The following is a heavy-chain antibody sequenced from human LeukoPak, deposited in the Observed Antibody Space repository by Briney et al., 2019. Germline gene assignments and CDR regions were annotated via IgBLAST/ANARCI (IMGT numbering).Heavy chain of an antibody. J-gene: IGHJ4*02. CDR3: AKDPSPTMIVVVTPGLSYDY. CDR1: GFTLSSYA. V-gene: IGHV3-23*01. Sequence: GGSLRLSCAASGFTLSSYAMSWVRQAPGKGLEWVSAISDTGNTYHADSVKGRFTISRDSSKNTLFLQMNRLRPEDAAVYYCAKDPSPTMIVVVTPGLSYDYWGQGTLVTVSS. D-gene: IGHD3-22*01. CDR2: ISDTGNT.